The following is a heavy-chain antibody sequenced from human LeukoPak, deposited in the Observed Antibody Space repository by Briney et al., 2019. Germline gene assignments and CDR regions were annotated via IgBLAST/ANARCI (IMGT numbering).Heavy chain of an antibody. V-gene: IGHV3-33*01. J-gene: IGHJ1*01. CDR2: IWYDGSNK. CDR1: GFTFSSYG. Sequence: GRSLRLSCAAYGFTFSSYGMHWVRQAPGKGLEWVAVIWYDGSNKYYADSVKGRFTISRDNSKNTLYLQMNSLRAEDTAVYYCARVAGAYAEYFQHWGQGTLVTVSS. CDR3: ARVAGAYAEYFQH. D-gene: IGHD6-19*01.